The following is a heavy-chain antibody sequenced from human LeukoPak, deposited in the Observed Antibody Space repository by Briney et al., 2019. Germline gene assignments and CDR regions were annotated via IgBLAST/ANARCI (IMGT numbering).Heavy chain of an antibody. J-gene: IGHJ4*02. CDR1: GGYISSTSYL. Sequence: SETLSLTCTVSGGYISSTSYLWGWVRQPPGEGLEWIGSIYHGGRTFYNPSLKSRVTTSVDTSKNQFSLKLSSVTAADTAVYYCARAVDTAIPEVDYWGQGTLVTVS. D-gene: IGHD5-18*01. V-gene: IGHV4-39*07. CDR3: ARAVDTAIPEVDY. CDR2: IYHGGRT.